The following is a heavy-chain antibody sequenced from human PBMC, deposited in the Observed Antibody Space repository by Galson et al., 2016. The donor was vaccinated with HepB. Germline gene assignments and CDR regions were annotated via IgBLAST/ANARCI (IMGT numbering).Heavy chain of an antibody. J-gene: IGHJ6*02. CDR1: GFSVKNNY. D-gene: IGHD2-15*01. CDR3: AKDTGHCSGGVCYSPRGMDV. Sequence: SLRLSCAASGFSVKNNYMTWVRQAPGKGLEWVSFISSNNYIYYADSVQGRFTISRENAKNSLYLQMHSLRAEDTAVYYCAKDTGHCSGGVCYSPRGMDVWGQGTTVTVSS. V-gene: IGHV3-69-1*01. CDR2: ISSNNYI.